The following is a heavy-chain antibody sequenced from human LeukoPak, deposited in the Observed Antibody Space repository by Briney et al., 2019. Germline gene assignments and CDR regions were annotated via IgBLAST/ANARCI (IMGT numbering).Heavy chain of an antibody. Sequence: PSETLSLTCTVSGDSITTHYWTWIRRPPGRAPEWIGYIHHSGGANSNPSLKSRVTMSVDASKNQFSLRLTSVTAADTATYFCARESPDYNNQAPHKWFDPWGPGILVTVSS. V-gene: IGHV4-59*11. CDR3: ARESPDYNNQAPHKWFDP. D-gene: IGHD4-11*01. J-gene: IGHJ5*02. CDR1: GDSITTHY. CDR2: IHHSGGA.